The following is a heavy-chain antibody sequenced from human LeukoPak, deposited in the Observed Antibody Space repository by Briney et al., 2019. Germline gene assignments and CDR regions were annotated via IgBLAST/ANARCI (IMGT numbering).Heavy chain of an antibody. Sequence: GGSLRLSCAASGFSFTTYWMSWVRQAPGKGLEWVANIKQDGTEKYYVDSVKGRFTISRDNSKNSLYLQMNSLRTEDTALYYCAKDSDYGGNSGNFDYWGQGTLVTVSS. CDR3: AKDSDYGGNSGNFDY. J-gene: IGHJ4*02. CDR1: GFSFTTYW. CDR2: IKQDGTEK. V-gene: IGHV3-7*03. D-gene: IGHD4-23*01.